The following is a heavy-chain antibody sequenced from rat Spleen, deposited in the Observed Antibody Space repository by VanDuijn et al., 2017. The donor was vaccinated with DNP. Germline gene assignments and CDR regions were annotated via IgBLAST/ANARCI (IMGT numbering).Heavy chain of an antibody. Sequence: QVQLKESGPGLVQPSQTLSLTCTVSGFSLTSYTVSWVRQPPGKGLEWMGIIWGDGSTNYNSALKSRLSISRDTSKSQVFLTMNSLQTDDTAVYYCAEETTGVYWGQGVMVTVSS. D-gene: IGHD1-1*01. V-gene: IGHV2-15*01. CDR2: IWGDGST. CDR1: GFSLTSYT. CDR3: AEETTGVY. J-gene: IGHJ2*01.